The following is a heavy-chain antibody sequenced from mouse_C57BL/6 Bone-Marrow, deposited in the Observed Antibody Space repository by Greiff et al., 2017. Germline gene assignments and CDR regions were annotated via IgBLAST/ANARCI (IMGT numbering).Heavy chain of an antibody. Sequence: EVQRVESGPGLVKPSQSLSLTCSVTGYSITSGYYWNWIRQFPGNKLEWMGYISYDGSNNYNPSLKNRISITRDTSKNQFFLKLNSVTTEDTATYYCARDPYSYWYFDVWGTGTTVTVSS. J-gene: IGHJ1*03. CDR3: ARDPYSYWYFDV. CDR1: GYSITSGYY. D-gene: IGHD6-5*01. CDR2: ISYDGSN. V-gene: IGHV3-6*01.